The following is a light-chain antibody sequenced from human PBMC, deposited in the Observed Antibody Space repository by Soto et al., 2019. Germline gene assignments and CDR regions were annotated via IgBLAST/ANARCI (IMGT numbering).Light chain of an antibody. CDR1: SSSIGAGYD. V-gene: IGLV1-40*01. CDR2: ANM. Sequence: QSVLTQPPSVSGAPGQRVTISFTGSSSSIGAGYDVHWYQQLPGTAPKLVIYANMRRPSVVPNRFSGYKSATSASLAITGLPAEDEDEYYSQSYDVSLSGWVFGGGTKVTVL. CDR3: QSYDVSLSGWV. J-gene: IGLJ3*02.